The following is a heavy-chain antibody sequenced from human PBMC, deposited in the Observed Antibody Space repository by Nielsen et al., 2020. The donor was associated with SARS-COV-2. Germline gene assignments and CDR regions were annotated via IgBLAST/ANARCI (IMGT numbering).Heavy chain of an antibody. CDR3: ARKGYGSGHADALDK. V-gene: IGHV3-30*09. Sequence: GESLKISCAASGFPFSSYEMNWVRQAPGKGLEWVAVISFDGKTKFYGDSVKGRFAISRDNSKSMLYLQMDSLGPEDSAVYSCARKGYGSGHADALDKWGQGTMVTVSS. D-gene: IGHD2-15*01. J-gene: IGHJ3*02. CDR1: GFPFSSYE. CDR2: ISFDGKTK.